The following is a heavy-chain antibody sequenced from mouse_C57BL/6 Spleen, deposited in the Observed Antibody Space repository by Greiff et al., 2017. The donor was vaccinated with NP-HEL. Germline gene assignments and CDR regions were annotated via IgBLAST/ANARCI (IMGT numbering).Heavy chain of an antibody. CDR1: GYTFTSYW. CDR2: IYPGSGST. CDR3: ARGTYYYGSSYRWYFDV. J-gene: IGHJ1*03. Sequence: QVQLQQPGAELVKPGASVKMSCKASGYTFTSYWITWVKQRPGQGLEWIGDIYPGSGSTNYNEKFKSKATRTVDTSSSTAYMQLSSLTSEDSAVYYCARGTYYYGSSYRWYFDVWGTGTTVTVSS. V-gene: IGHV1-55*01. D-gene: IGHD1-1*01.